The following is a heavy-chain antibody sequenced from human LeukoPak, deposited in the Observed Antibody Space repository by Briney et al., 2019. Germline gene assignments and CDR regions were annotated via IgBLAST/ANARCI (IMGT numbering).Heavy chain of an antibody. V-gene: IGHV3-7*05. CDR3: ARAVDDYVWGSYRPPGH. CDR1: GFTFSSYE. D-gene: IGHD3-16*02. J-gene: IGHJ4*02. Sequence: HPGGSLRLSCAASGFTFSSYEMNWVRQAPGKGLEWVANIKQDGSEKYHVDSVKGRFTISRDNAKNSLYLQMNSLRAEDTAVYYCARAVDDYVWGSYRPPGHWGQGTLVTVSS. CDR2: IKQDGSEK.